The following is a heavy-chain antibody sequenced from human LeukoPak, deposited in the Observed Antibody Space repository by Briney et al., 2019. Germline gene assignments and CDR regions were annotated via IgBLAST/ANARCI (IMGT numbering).Heavy chain of an antibody. V-gene: IGHV3-30*04. Sequence: GGSLRLSCAASGFTFSSYAMHWVRQAPGKGLEWVAVISYDGSNKYYADSVKGRFTISRDNSKNTLYLQMNSLRAEDTAVYYCARDGRGSYDSSGYYSDYWGQGTLVTVSS. CDR3: ARDGRGSYDSSGYYSDY. CDR1: GFTFSSYA. J-gene: IGHJ4*02. CDR2: ISYDGSNK. D-gene: IGHD3-22*01.